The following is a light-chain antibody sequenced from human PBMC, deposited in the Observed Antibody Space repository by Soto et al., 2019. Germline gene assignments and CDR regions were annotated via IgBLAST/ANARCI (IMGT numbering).Light chain of an antibody. V-gene: IGKV3-20*01. CDR2: GAS. J-gene: IGKJ2*01. CDR3: QQYGSSPYT. CDR1: QSVSSSY. Sequence: ETVLTQSPGTLSLSPGERATLSCRASQSVSSSYLSWYQQKPGQAPRLLIYGASSRATGIPDRFSGSGSGTDFTLTINRLEPEDFAVYYCQQYGSSPYTFGQETKLEIK.